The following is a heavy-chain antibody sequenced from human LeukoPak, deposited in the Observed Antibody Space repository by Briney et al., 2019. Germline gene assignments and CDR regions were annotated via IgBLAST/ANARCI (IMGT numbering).Heavy chain of an antibody. V-gene: IGHV1-8*01. D-gene: IGHD2-2*01. Sequence: ASVKVSCKTSGYTFTNYDINWVRQATGQGLEWMGWMNPNSGNTGYAQKFQGRVTMTRNTSISTAYMELSSLRSEDTAVYYCARPHCSSTDCHPPEWFNPWGQGTLVTVSS. CDR1: GYTFTNYD. J-gene: IGHJ5*02. CDR3: ARPHCSSTDCHPPEWFNP. CDR2: MNPNSGNT.